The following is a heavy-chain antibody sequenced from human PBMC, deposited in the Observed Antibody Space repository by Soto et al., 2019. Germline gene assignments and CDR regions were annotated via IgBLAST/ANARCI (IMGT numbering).Heavy chain of an antibody. CDR2: ISYDGSNK. D-gene: IGHD1-26*01. V-gene: IGHV3-30-3*01. CDR1: GFTFSSYA. J-gene: IGHJ6*02. CDR3: ASDSPARGSGSYCGMDV. Sequence: GGSLRLSCAASGFTFSSYAMHWVRQAPGKGLEWVAVISYDGSNKYYADSVKGRFTISRDNSKNTLYLQMNSLRAEDTAVYYCASDSPARGSGSYCGMDVPGPGTTVTVSS.